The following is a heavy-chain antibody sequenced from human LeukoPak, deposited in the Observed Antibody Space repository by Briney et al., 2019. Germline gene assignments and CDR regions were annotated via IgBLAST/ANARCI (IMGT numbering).Heavy chain of an antibody. D-gene: IGHD5-18*01. V-gene: IGHV3-7*01. CDR2: IKQDGSEK. CDR3: ARARSSYGYGDAFDI. Sequence: GGSLRLSCAASGFTFSSYWMSWVRQAPGKGLEWVANIKQDGSEKYYVDSVKGRFTISRDNSKNTLYLQMNSLRAEDTAVYYCARARSSYGYGDAFDIWGQGTMVTVSS. J-gene: IGHJ3*02. CDR1: GFTFSSYW.